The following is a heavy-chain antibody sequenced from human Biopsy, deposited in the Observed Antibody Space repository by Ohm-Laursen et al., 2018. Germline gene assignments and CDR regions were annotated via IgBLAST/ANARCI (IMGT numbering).Heavy chain of an antibody. Sequence: SDTLSLTCTVSGDSIKNDAWSWIRQFPGKGLEWLGYMLHSGHSDYNPSLGRRLTLSIDASKNQISLNLSSVTAADTAIYYCARYFESTAIFDYWGQGALITVSS. CDR1: GDSIKNDA. V-gene: IGHV4-4*09. D-gene: IGHD3-9*01. CDR2: MLHSGHS. J-gene: IGHJ4*02. CDR3: ARYFESTAIFDY.